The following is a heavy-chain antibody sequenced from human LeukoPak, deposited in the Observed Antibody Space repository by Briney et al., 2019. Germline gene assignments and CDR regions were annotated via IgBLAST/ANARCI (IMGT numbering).Heavy chain of an antibody. V-gene: IGHV1-8*01. D-gene: IGHD5-24*01. CDR2: MNPNSGNT. Sequence: ASVKVSCKASGYTFTSYDINWVRQATGQGPEWMGWMNPNSGNTGYAQKFQGRVTMTRNTSISTAYMELSSLRSEDTAVYYCARGRYAMATIWGYYYYGMDVWGQGTTVTVSS. CDR3: ARGRYAMATIWGYYYYGMDV. CDR1: GYTFTSYD. J-gene: IGHJ6*02.